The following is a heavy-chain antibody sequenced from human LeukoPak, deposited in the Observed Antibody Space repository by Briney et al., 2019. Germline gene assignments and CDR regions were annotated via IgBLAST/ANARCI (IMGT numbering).Heavy chain of an antibody. J-gene: IGHJ4*02. CDR1: GFTFSSYA. D-gene: IGHD5-18*01. Sequence: GGSLRLSCAASGFTFSSYAMHWVRQAPGKGLEWVAVISYDGSNKYYADSVKGRFTISRDNSKNTLYLQMNSLRAEDTAVYYCAREPRGYSYHFDYWGQGTLVTVSS. V-gene: IGHV3-30-3*01. CDR2: ISYDGSNK. CDR3: AREPRGYSYHFDY.